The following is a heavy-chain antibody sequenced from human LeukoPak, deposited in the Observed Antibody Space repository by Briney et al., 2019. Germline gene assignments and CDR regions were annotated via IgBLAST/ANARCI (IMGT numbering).Heavy chain of an antibody. D-gene: IGHD1-26*01. V-gene: IGHV4-34*01. J-gene: IGHJ5*02. CDR3: ARSANTMYSGSRRFDP. Sequence: GSLRLSCAASGFTFSSYWMSWIRQPPGKGLEWIGEINHSGSTNYNPSLKSRVTISVDTSKNQFSLKLSSVTAADTAVYYCARSANTMYSGSRRFDPWGQGTLVTVSS. CDR2: INHSGST. CDR1: GFTFSSYW.